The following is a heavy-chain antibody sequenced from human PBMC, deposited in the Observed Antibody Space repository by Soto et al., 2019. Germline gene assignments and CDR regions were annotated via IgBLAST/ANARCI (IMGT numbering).Heavy chain of an antibody. CDR2: ISGSGGST. CDR3: AKDRDYGDYGASAFDI. CDR1: GFTFSSYA. D-gene: IGHD4-17*01. J-gene: IGHJ3*02. Sequence: VQLLESGGGLVQPGGSLRLSCAASGFTFSSYAMSWVRQAPGKGLEWVSAISGSGGSTYYADSVKGRFTISRDNSKNTLYLQMNSLRAEDTAVYYCAKDRDYGDYGASAFDIWGQGTMVTVSS. V-gene: IGHV3-23*01.